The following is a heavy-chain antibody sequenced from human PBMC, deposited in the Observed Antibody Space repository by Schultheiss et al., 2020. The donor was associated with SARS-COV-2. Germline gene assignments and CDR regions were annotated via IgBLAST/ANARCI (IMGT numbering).Heavy chain of an antibody. J-gene: IGHJ3*02. CDR3: ARGDSDAFDI. Sequence: GGSLRLSCAASGFTFSSYEMNWVRQAPGKGLEWVSYISSSGSTIYYADSVKGRFTISRDNAKNSPYLQMNSLRAEDTAVYYCARGDSDAFDIWGQGTMVTVSS. D-gene: IGHD2-21*01. V-gene: IGHV3-48*03. CDR2: ISSSGSTI. CDR1: GFTFSSYE.